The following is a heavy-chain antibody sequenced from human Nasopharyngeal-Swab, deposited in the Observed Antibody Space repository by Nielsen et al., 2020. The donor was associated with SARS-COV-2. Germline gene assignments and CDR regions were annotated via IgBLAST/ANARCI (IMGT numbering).Heavy chain of an antibody. J-gene: IGHJ4*02. CDR1: GFTFSSYG. CDR3: AKYGLRGWFGEFIDY. V-gene: IGHV3-30*18. CDR2: ISHDGSNK. Sequence: GESLKISCAASGFTFSSYGMHWVRQAPGKGLEWVAVISHDGSNKYYADSVKGRFTISGDNSKNTLYLQMNSLRAEDTAVYYCAKYGLRGWFGEFIDYWGQGTLVTVSS. D-gene: IGHD3-10*01.